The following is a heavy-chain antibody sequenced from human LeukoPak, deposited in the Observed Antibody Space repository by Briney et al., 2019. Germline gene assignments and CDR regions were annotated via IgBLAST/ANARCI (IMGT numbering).Heavy chain of an antibody. CDR3: AKDIAPRYVLDAFDI. J-gene: IGHJ3*02. Sequence: GGSLRLSCAASGFTFDDYTMHWVRQAPGKGLEWVSLISWDGGSTYYADSVKGRFTISRDNSKNSLYLQMNSLRTEDTALYYCAKDIAPRYVLDAFDIWGQGTMVTVSS. CDR1: GFTFDDYT. D-gene: IGHD3-16*01. CDR2: ISWDGGST. V-gene: IGHV3-43*01.